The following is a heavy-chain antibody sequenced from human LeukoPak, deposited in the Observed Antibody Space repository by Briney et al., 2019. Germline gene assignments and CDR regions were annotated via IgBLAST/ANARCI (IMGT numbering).Heavy chain of an antibody. CDR2: ISGSGGST. CDR1: GFTFSGYV. CDR3: ATTLFCSSTSCPKTDY. D-gene: IGHD2-2*01. J-gene: IGHJ4*02. V-gene: IGHV3-23*01. Sequence: GGSLRLSCAASGFTFSGYVMTWVRQPPGKGLQWVADISGSGGSTYYADSVKGRFSISRDNSKNTLYLQLDSLRAEDTAVYYCATTLFCSSTSCPKTDYWGQGTLVTVSS.